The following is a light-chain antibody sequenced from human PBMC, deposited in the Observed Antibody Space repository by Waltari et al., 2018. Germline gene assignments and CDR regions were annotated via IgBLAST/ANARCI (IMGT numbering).Light chain of an antibody. CDR2: EVT. Sequence: QSALTQPASVSGSPGQSITISCPGTSSDVGAYNIVSWYQQHPGKAPKLMIYEVTHRPSGVSYRFSGSKSGNTASLTISGLQTEDEADYYCSSYASSRNVIFGGGTKLTVL. CDR1: SSDVGAYNI. V-gene: IGLV2-14*01. J-gene: IGLJ2*01. CDR3: SSYASSRNVI.